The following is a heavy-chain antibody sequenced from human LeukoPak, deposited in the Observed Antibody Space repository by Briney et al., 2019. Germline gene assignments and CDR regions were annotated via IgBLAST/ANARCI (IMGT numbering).Heavy chain of an antibody. J-gene: IGHJ4*02. CDR1: GFTFSRHW. CDR2: IKQDGSEA. CDR3: SNGIYDKSY. Sequence: GGSLRLFCAVSGFTFSRHWMAWVRQAPGKWLEWVANIKQDGSEAVYVDSVRGPFTISRDNAKHSLSLQMNSLSVEDTAMYYCSNGIYDKSYWGQGTLVTVSS. V-gene: IGHV3-7*01. D-gene: IGHD2-8*01.